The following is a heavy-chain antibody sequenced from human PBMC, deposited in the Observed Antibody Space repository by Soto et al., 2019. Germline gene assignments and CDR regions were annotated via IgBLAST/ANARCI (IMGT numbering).Heavy chain of an antibody. CDR1: GGTFTGNP. CDR2: IIPMFGTT. J-gene: IGHJ6*02. Sequence: ASVKVSCKASGGTFTGNPISWVRQAPGRGLEWMGGIIPMFGTTNYAQKFQGRVTITADESTTTAYMELNSLRSEDTAVYYCAREDSIASLSYYYGMEVWGQGTTVTVSS. D-gene: IGHD6-6*01. V-gene: IGHV1-69*13. CDR3: AREDSIASLSYYYGMEV.